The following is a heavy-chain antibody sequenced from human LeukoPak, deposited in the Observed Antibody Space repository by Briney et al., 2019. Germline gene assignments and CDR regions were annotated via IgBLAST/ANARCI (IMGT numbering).Heavy chain of an antibody. Sequence: GSLRLSCAASGFTFSSYAMSWVRQAPGKGLEWVSGISGSDGSTYYADSVKGRFTISRDNSKNTLYLQMNSLRAEDTAVYYCARNPGITMLRGVVGRGWFDPWGQGTLVTVSS. CDR1: GFTFSSYA. V-gene: IGHV3-23*01. J-gene: IGHJ5*02. CDR2: ISGSDGST. CDR3: ARNPGITMLRGVVGRGWFDP. D-gene: IGHD3-10*01.